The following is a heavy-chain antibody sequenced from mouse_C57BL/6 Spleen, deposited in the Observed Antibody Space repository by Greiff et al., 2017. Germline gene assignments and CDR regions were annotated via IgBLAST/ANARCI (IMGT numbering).Heavy chain of an antibody. J-gene: IGHJ3*01. Sequence: EVKLQESGPGLVKPSQSLSLTCSVTGYSITSGYYWNWIRQFPGNKLEWMGYISYVGSNNYNPSLKNRISITRDTSQNQFFLKLNSVTTEDTATYYCASFITTVVPGFAYWGQGTLVTVSA. CDR3: ASFITTVVPGFAY. CDR1: GYSITSGYY. D-gene: IGHD1-1*01. V-gene: IGHV3-6*01. CDR2: ISYVGSN.